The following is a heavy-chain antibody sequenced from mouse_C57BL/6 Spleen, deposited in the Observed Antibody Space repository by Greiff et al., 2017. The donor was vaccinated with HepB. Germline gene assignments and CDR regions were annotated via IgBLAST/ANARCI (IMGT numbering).Heavy chain of an antibody. Sequence: EVHLVESGGGLVQPGGSMKLSCAASGFTFSDAWMDWVRQSPEKGLEWVAEIRNKANNHATYYAESVKGRFTVSRDDSKSSVYLQMNSLRAEDTGIDYCTDSNYLYAMDYWGQGTSVTVSS. J-gene: IGHJ4*01. V-gene: IGHV6-6*01. D-gene: IGHD2-5*01. CDR1: GFTFSDAW. CDR3: TDSNYLYAMDY. CDR2: IRNKANNHAT.